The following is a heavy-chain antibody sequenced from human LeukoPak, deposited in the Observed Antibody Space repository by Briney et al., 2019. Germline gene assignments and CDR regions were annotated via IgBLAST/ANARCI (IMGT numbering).Heavy chain of an antibody. J-gene: IGHJ4*02. CDR2: IYYNGST. CDR3: AREGADCSSTSCFIDY. D-gene: IGHD2-2*01. Sequence: SETLSLTCTVSGGAISSSNYYWGWIRQPPGKGLEWIGSIYYNGSTYYNPSLKSRVTISGDTSKNQFSLKLSSVTAADTAVYYCAREGADCSSTSCFIDYWGQGTLVTVSS. CDR1: GGAISSSNYY. V-gene: IGHV4-39*07.